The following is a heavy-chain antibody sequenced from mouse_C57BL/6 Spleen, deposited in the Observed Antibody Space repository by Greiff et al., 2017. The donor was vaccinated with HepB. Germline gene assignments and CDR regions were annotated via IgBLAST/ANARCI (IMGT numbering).Heavy chain of an antibody. CDR2: INPGSGGT. J-gene: IGHJ2*01. D-gene: IGHD4-1*01. Sequence: QVQLQQSGAELVRPGTSVKVSCKASGYAFTNYLIEWVKQRPGQGLEWIGVINPGSGGTNYNEKFKGKATLTADKSSSTAYMQLSSLTSEDSAVYFCASGRTHFDYWGQGTTLTVSS. V-gene: IGHV1-54*01. CDR3: ASGRTHFDY. CDR1: GYAFTNYL.